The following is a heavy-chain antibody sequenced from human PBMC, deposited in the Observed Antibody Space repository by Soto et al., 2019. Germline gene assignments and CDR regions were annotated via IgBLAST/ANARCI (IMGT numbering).Heavy chain of an antibody. Sequence: QVQLVQSGAEVKEPGASVEVSCKASGYTFTNYWMHWVRQAPGQGLDWMGIINPSDGTTTYAQKYQGRVHVTRDTSTSTVYTEMNSLTSDDTAVYYCARGGRDAYSRYWGQGTLVTVSS. CDR2: INPSDGTT. D-gene: IGHD2-15*01. J-gene: IGHJ4*02. CDR3: ARGGRDAYSRY. V-gene: IGHV1-46*01. CDR1: GYTFTNYW.